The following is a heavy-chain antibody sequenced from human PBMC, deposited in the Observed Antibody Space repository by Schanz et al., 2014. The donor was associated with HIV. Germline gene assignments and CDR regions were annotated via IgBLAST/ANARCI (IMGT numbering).Heavy chain of an antibody. V-gene: IGHV4-34*01. CDR3: ARGDFGGSSVDY. D-gene: IGHD4-17*01. Sequence: QVQLQQWGAGLLKPSETLSLTCAVYGGSFRGYYWTWIRQFPGLGLEWIGGVRHIGGTNYNPSLKSRVTMSMDMSKTQFSLTLTSVTAADTAVYFCARGDFGGSSVDYWGHGNMVTVSS. CDR2: VRHIGGT. J-gene: IGHJ4*01. CDR1: GGSFRGYY.